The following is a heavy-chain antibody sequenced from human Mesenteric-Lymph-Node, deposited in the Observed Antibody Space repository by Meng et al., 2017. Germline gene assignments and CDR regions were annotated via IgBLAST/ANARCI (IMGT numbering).Heavy chain of an antibody. CDR3: ARVGLHSSSWFDP. CDR1: GYTFASYY. D-gene: IGHD6-13*01. Sequence: ASVKVSCKASGYTFASYYMHWVRQAPGQGLEWMGIINPSGGSTSYAQKFQGRVTITRDTSASTAYMELSSLRSEDTAVYYCARVGLHSSSWFDPWGQGTLVTVSS. CDR2: INPSGGST. V-gene: IGHV1-46*01. J-gene: IGHJ5*02.